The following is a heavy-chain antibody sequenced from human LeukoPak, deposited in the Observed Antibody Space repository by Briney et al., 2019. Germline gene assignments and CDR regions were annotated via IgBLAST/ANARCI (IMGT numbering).Heavy chain of an antibody. CDR3: AGGSSSWYVESY. CDR1: GGSISSSSYY. D-gene: IGHD6-13*01. J-gene: IGHJ4*02. CDR2: IYYSGST. Sequence: SETLSLTCTVSGGSISSSSYYWGWIRQPPGKGLEWIGSIYYSGSTYYNPSLKSRVTISVDTSKNQFSLKLSSVTAADTAVYYCAGGSSSWYVESYWGQGTLVTVSS. V-gene: IGHV4-39*01.